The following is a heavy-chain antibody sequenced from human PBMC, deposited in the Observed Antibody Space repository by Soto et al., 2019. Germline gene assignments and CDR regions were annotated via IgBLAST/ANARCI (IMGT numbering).Heavy chain of an antibody. CDR1: GFTLSSHV. Sequence: QVQLVESGGGVVQPGRSLRLSCVASGFTLSSHVMHWVRQAPGKGLEWVALIWSDGVSEYNADSVKGRFTISRDNSNNTLYLQMNSLRAEDTAVYYCSGEDVLTEHLDGFDIWGQGTTVIVSS. J-gene: IGHJ3*02. V-gene: IGHV3-33*01. D-gene: IGHD3-9*01. CDR3: SGEDVLTEHLDGFDI. CDR2: IWSDGVSE.